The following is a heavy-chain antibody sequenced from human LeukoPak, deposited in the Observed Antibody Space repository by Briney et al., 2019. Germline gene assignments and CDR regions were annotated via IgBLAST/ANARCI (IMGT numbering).Heavy chain of an antibody. CDR2: IYTSGST. D-gene: IGHD3-3*01. CDR3: AREGGTAYYDFWSGYRGNWFDP. Sequence: SDTLSLTCTVSGGFISIYYCSWIRQPTGKGLEWIGRIYTSGSTNYNPSLKSRVTMSVDTSTNQCSLKLSSVTAADTAVYYCAREGGTAYYDFWSGYRGNWFDPWGQGTLVTVSS. J-gene: IGHJ5*02. V-gene: IGHV4-4*07. CDR1: GGFISIYY.